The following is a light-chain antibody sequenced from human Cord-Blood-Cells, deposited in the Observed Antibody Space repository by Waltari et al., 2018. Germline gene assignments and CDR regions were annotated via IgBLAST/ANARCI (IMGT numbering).Light chain of an antibody. Sequence: EIVMTQSPATLSVSPGERATLSCRASQSVSSNLAWYQQKPGQAPRLLIYGASTRATGIPARFSGSGSVTEFTLTISSLQSEDFAVSYCQQYNNWPTFGQGTKLEIK. CDR1: QSVSSN. J-gene: IGKJ2*01. CDR3: QQYNNWPT. CDR2: GAS. V-gene: IGKV3-15*01.